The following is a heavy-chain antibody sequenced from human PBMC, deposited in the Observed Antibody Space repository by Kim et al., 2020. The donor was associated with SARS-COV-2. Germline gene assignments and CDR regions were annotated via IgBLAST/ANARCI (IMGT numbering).Heavy chain of an antibody. CDR2: IYYSGST. CDR3: ARDGTGRVGAT. Sequence: SETLSLTCTVSGGSISSYYWSWIRQPPGKGLEWIGYIYYSGSTNYNPSLKSRVTISVDTSKNQFSLKLSSVTAADTAVYYCARDGTGRVGATWGQGTLVTVSS. J-gene: IGHJ4*02. CDR1: GGSISSYY. V-gene: IGHV4-59*01. D-gene: IGHD1-26*01.